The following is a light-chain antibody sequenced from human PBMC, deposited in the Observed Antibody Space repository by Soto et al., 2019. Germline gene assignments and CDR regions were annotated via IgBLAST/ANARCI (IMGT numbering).Light chain of an antibody. CDR3: QHYNSVSS. CDR1: QSISKW. Sequence: IPMIQSPSTLSASLGETVTITCRAGQSISKWLAWYRQKPGQAPVLLIHSTSTVQFGVPSMFSGSGSGTDFPLTISDMQPDVSVNYYGQHYNSVSSFGQGTRLVIE. J-gene: IGKJ2*03. V-gene: IGKV1-5*01. CDR2: STS.